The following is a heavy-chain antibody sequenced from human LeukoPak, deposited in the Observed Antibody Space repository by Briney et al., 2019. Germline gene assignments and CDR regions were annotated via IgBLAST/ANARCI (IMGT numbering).Heavy chain of an antibody. Sequence: GGSLRLSCAAPGFTFRDYWMSWMRQAPGKGLEWVANIKYDGDEEYYVDSVKGRFIISRDNAKNSLYLQLNSLRVEDTAVYYCRSGGAAPGAFDNWGQGTLVTVSP. CDR3: RSGGAAPGAFDN. CDR2: IKYDGDEE. CDR1: GFTFRDYW. D-gene: IGHD4/OR15-4a*01. J-gene: IGHJ4*02. V-gene: IGHV3-7*01.